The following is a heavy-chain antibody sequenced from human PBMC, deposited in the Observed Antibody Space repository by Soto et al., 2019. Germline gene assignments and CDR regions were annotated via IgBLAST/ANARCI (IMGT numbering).Heavy chain of an antibody. Sequence: PSETLSLTCAVSVGSGSSGGYYWSWILQHPGKGLEWIGYIYYSGSTYYNPSLKSRVTISVDTSKNQFSLKLSSVTAADTAVYYCARSTAIRYFDYWGQGTLVTVSS. V-gene: IGHV4-31*11. J-gene: IGHJ4*02. CDR3: ARSTAIRYFDY. CDR2: IYYSGST. D-gene: IGHD2-2*02. CDR1: VGSGSSGGYY.